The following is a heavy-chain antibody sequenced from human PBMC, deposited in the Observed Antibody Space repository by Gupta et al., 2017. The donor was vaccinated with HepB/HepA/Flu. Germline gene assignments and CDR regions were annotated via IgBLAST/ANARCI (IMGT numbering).Heavy chain of an antibody. Sequence: QVQLVQSGAEVKKPGASVKVSCKASGYTFTGYYMHWVRQAPGQGLEWMGWINPNSGGTNYAQKFQGWVTMTRDTSISTAYMELSRLRSDDTAVYYCARAHKVGATIPIVDYWGQGTLVTGSS. CDR2: INPNSGGT. CDR1: GYTFTGYY. CDR3: ARAHKVGATIPIVDY. V-gene: IGHV1-2*04. D-gene: IGHD1-26*01. J-gene: IGHJ4*02.